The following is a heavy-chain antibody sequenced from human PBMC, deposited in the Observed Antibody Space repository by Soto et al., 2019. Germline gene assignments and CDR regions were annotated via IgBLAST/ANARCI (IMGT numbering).Heavy chain of an antibody. Sequence: EVQLLESGGGLQQPGGSLRLSCAASGITFSSYAMSWVRQAPGKWLEWVSTISGSGGTLDSADSVKGRFTISRDNSRNTLFLQMNSLRAEDTAVYFCAKSQFNGDFDYYYMDVWGKGTTVTVSS. V-gene: IGHV3-23*01. D-gene: IGHD4-17*01. CDR2: ISGSGGTL. CDR1: GITFSSYA. CDR3: AKSQFNGDFDYYYMDV. J-gene: IGHJ6*03.